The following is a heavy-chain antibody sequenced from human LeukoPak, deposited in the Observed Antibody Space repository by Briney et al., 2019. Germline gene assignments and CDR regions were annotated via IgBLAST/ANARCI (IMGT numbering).Heavy chain of an antibody. J-gene: IGHJ4*02. CDR3: AKGRPYYDSSGPEVG. Sequence: GGSLRLSCAASGFTFSSYAMHWVRQAPGKGLEWVAVISYDGSNKYYADSVKGRFTISRDNSKNTLYLQTNSLRAEDTAVYYCAKGRPYYDSSGPEVGWGQGTLVTVSS. V-gene: IGHV3-30*04. CDR2: ISYDGSNK. CDR1: GFTFSSYA. D-gene: IGHD3-22*01.